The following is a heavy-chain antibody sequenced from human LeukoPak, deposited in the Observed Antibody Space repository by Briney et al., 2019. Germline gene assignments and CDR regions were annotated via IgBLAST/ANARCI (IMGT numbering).Heavy chain of an antibody. J-gene: IGHJ4*02. V-gene: IGHV1-2*02. CDR3: ARAGGIAAAGTD. Sequence: ASVKVSCKASGYTFTGYYMHWVRQAPGQGLEWMRWINPNSGGTNYAQKFQGRVTMTRDTSISTAYMELSRLRSDDTAVYYCARAGGIAAAGTDWGQGTLVTVSS. D-gene: IGHD6-13*01. CDR2: INPNSGGT. CDR1: GYTFTGYY.